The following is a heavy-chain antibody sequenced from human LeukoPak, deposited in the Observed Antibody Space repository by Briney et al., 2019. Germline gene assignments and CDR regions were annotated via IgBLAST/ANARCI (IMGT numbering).Heavy chain of an antibody. D-gene: IGHD4-23*01. Sequence: PGGSLRLSCAPFGFTFSSYWMHWVRQAPGKGLVWVSRINSDGSSTSYADSVKGRFTISRDNAKNTLYLQMNSLRAEDTAVYYCARVRPPVDYFDYWGQGTLVTVSS. CDR2: INSDGSST. CDR1: GFTFSSYW. CDR3: ARVRPPVDYFDY. V-gene: IGHV3-74*01. J-gene: IGHJ4*02.